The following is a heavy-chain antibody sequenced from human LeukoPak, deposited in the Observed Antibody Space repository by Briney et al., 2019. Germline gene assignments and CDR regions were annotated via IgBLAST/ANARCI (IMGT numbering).Heavy chain of an antibody. CDR3: ARDLRYYGSVLDV. J-gene: IGHJ6*02. D-gene: IGHD3-10*01. CDR2: IWYGGSNK. V-gene: IGHV3-33*08. Sequence: GGSLRLSCAASGFTFSSYGMHWVRQAPGKGLEWVAVIWYGGSNKYYADSVKGRFTISRDNSKNTLYLQMNSLRAEDTAVYYCARDLRYYGSVLDVWGQGTTVTVSS. CDR1: GFTFSSYG.